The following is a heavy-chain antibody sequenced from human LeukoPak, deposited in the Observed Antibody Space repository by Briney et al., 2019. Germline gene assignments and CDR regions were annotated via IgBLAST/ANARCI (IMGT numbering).Heavy chain of an antibody. V-gene: IGHV1-18*01. Sequence: ASVKVSCKASGYTFTSYGISWVRQAPGQGLEWMGWISAYNGNTNYAQKLQGRVTMTTDTSTSTAYMELSRLRSDDTAVYYCAREPVAVAGTGLYYWGQGTLVTVSS. D-gene: IGHD6-19*01. J-gene: IGHJ4*02. CDR1: GYTFTSYG. CDR2: ISAYNGNT. CDR3: AREPVAVAGTGLYY.